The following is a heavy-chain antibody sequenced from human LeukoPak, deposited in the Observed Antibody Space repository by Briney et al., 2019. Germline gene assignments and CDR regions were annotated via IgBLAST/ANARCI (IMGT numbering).Heavy chain of an antibody. J-gene: IGHJ3*02. V-gene: IGHV4-31*03. D-gene: IGHD4-17*01. Sequence: SQTLSLTCTVSGGSISSGGYYWSGIRHHPGKGLEWIGYIYYSGSTYYNPSLKSRVTISVDTSKNQFSLKLSSVTAADTAVYYCARSNGDYISAFDIWGQGTMVTVSS. CDR1: GGSISSGGYY. CDR2: IYYSGST. CDR3: ARSNGDYISAFDI.